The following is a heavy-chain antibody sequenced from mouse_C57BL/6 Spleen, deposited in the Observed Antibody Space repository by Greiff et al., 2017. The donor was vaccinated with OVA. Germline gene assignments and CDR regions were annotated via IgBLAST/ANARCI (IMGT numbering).Heavy chain of an antibody. CDR1: GYTFTSYW. Sequence: QVQLQQPGAELVKPGASVKVSCKASGYTFTSYWMHWVKQRPGQGLEWIGRIHPSDSDTNYNQKFKGKATLTVAKSSSTAYMQLSSLTSEDSAVYYCAIEGETAQATDYFDYWGQGTTRTVSS. D-gene: IGHD3-2*02. CDR2: IHPSDSDT. J-gene: IGHJ2*01. V-gene: IGHV1-74*01. CDR3: AIEGETAQATDYFDY.